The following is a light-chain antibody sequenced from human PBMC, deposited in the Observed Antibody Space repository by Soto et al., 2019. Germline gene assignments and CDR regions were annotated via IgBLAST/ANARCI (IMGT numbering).Light chain of an antibody. V-gene: IGKV1-5*03. CDR3: QQYNSYSWT. J-gene: IGKJ1*01. Sequence: DIQMTQSPSTLSASVGDRVTITCRASQSISSWLAWYQQKPGKAPKLLIYKASSLESGVPSRFSRSGSGTEFTLTISSLQPDDFATYYCQQYNSYSWTFGQGTKV. CDR1: QSISSW. CDR2: KAS.